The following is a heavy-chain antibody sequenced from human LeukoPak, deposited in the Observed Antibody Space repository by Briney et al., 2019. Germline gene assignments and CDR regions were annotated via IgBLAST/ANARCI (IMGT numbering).Heavy chain of an antibody. D-gene: IGHD6-13*01. CDR1: GGSISSYY. CDR3: ARALAAAGIGGYYYYYGMDV. V-gene: IGHV4-59*01. CDR2: IYYSGST. J-gene: IGHJ6*02. Sequence: SETLSLTCTVSGGSISSYYWSWIRQPPGKGLEWIWYIYYSGSTNYNPSLKSRVTISVDTSKNQFSLKLSSVTAADTAVYYCARALAAAGIGGYYYYYGMDVWGQGTTVTVSS.